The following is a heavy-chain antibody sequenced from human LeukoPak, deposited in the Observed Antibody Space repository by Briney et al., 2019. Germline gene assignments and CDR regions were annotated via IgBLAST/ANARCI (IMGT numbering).Heavy chain of an antibody. CDR3: AKDFVRYNIQFDY. V-gene: IGHV3-23*01. Sequence: GGSLRLSCAASGFTFSSYAMSWVRQAPGKRLEWVSAISGSGGSTYYADSVRGRFTISRDNSKNTLYLQMDGLRAEDTALYYCAKDFVRYNIQFDYWGQGAQVTVSS. CDR1: GFTFSSYA. J-gene: IGHJ4*02. CDR2: ISGSGGST. D-gene: IGHD1-14*01.